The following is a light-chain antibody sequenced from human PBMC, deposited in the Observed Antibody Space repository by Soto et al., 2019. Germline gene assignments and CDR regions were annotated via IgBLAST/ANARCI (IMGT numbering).Light chain of an antibody. CDR3: QQYYSSPYT. J-gene: IGKJ2*01. V-gene: IGKV4-1*01. Sequence: DIVMTQSPDSLAVSLGERATINCRSSQSVLYSSNNKNYLAWYQQKLGQPPKLVIYWASTRESGVPDRFSGRGSGTDFTLTISSLQAEDVAVYYCQQYYSSPYTFGQGTKLEIK. CDR1: QSVLYSSNNKNY. CDR2: WAS.